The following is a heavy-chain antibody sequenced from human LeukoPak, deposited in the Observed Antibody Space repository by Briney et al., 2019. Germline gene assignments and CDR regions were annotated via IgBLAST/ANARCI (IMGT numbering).Heavy chain of an antibody. V-gene: IGHV4-61*02. CDR3: ARNRYYGSGSYYHRFDY. D-gene: IGHD3-10*01. CDR2: IYTSGST. CDR1: GGSISSGSYY. J-gene: IGHJ4*02. Sequence: PSETLSLTCTVSGGSISSGSYYWSWIRQPAGKGLEWIGRIYTSGSTNYNPSLKSRVTMSVDTSKNQFSLKLSSVTAADTAVYYCARNRYYGSGSYYHRFDYWGQGTLVTVSS.